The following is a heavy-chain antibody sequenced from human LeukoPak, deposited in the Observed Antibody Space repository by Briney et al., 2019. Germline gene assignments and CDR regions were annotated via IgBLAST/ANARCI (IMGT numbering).Heavy chain of an antibody. V-gene: IGHV1-69*13. J-gene: IGHJ4*02. CDR2: IIPIFGTA. CDR3: ARSRSGARPFDY. D-gene: IGHD6-6*01. Sequence: ADSVKVSCKASGGTFSSYAISWVRQAPGQGREWMGGIIPIFGTANYAQKFQGRVMITADESTSTAYMELSSLRSEDTAVYYCARSRSGARPFDYWGQGTLVTVSS. CDR1: GGTFSSYA.